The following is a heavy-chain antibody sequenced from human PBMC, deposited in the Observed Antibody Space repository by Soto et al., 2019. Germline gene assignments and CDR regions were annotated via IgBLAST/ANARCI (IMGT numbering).Heavy chain of an antibody. J-gene: IGHJ6*02. CDR3: VKGRGSYFVYFGLDV. V-gene: IGHV3-9*01. CDR1: GFRFDDFA. CDR2: IDWNSGST. D-gene: IGHD1-26*01. Sequence: EVQLVESGGGLVQSGRSRRLSCVASGFRFDDFAMHWVRQAPGKGLEWVSSIDWNSGSTAYADSVKGRFTVFRDKARNSLDLQMNSLRVEDTALYYCVKGRGSYFVYFGLDVWGPGTTVTVSS.